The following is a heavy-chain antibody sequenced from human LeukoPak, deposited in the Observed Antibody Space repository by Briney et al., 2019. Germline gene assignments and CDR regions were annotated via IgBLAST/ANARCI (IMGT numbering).Heavy chain of an antibody. J-gene: IGHJ4*02. V-gene: IGHV4-61*02. D-gene: IGHD3-9*01. CDR1: GGSISSGSYY. CDR3: ARLVARYYDILTGYSEQDY. CDR2: IYTSGSA. Sequence: SETLSLTCTVSGGSISSGSYYWSWIRQPAGKGLEWIGRIYTSGSAHYNPSLKSRVTISVDTSKNQFSLKLSSVTAADTAVYYCARLVARYYDILTGYSEQDYWGQGTLVTVSS.